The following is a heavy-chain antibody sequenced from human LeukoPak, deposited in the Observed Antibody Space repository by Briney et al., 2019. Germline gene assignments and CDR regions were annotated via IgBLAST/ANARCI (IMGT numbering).Heavy chain of an antibody. V-gene: IGHV4-34*01. D-gene: IGHD5-12*01. CDR3: ARGRLRLRSWFDP. CDR2: INHSGST. Sequence: SETLSLTCAVYGGSFSGYYWSWIRQPPGKGLEWIGEINHSGSTNYNPSLKSRVTISVDTSKNQFSLKLSSVTAADTAVYYCARGRLRLRSWFDPWGQGILVTVSS. J-gene: IGHJ5*02. CDR1: GGSFSGYY.